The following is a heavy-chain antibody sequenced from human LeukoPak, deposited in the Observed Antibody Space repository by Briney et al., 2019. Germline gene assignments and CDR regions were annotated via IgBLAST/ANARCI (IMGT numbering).Heavy chain of an antibody. D-gene: IGHD6-19*01. V-gene: IGHV4-59*08. J-gene: IGHJ4*02. CDR1: GGSISSYY. CDR3: ARYGGSGWVIDD. CDR2: IYYTGAT. Sequence: SETLPLTCTVSGGSISSYYWTWIRQPPGKGLEWIGYIYYTGATSYNPSLKSRVTISVDTSKKQFSLKLTSVTAADTAVYYCARYGGSGWVIDDWGQGTLVTVSS.